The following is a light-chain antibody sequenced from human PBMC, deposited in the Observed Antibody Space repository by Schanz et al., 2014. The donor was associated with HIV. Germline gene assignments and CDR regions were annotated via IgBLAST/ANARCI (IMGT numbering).Light chain of an antibody. CDR3: QQYGTSLIT. CDR2: DAS. V-gene: IGKV3-20*01. J-gene: IGKJ5*01. Sequence: EIVLTQSPATLSLSPGERATLSCRASQSVSDNYLAWYQQRPGQAPRLLIYDASSRATGIPDRFSGSGSGTDFTLTIIRLEPEDFAVYYCQQYGTSLITFGQGTRLEIK. CDR1: QSVSDNY.